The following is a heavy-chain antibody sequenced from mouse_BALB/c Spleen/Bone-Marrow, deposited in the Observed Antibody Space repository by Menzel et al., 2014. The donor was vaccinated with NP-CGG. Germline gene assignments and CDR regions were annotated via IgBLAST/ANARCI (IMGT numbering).Heavy chain of an antibody. CDR2: INPYNGGT. CDR3: ARWGDYGKDFDY. V-gene: IGHV1-18*01. CDR1: GYSFTGYT. Sequence: EVQLQQSGPELVKPGASMKISCKASGYSFTGYTMNWVKQSHGKNLERIGLINPYNGGTSHNQKFKGKATLTVDKSSSTAYMELLSLTSEDSAVYYCARWGDYGKDFDYWGQGTTLTVSS. J-gene: IGHJ2*01. D-gene: IGHD2-4*01.